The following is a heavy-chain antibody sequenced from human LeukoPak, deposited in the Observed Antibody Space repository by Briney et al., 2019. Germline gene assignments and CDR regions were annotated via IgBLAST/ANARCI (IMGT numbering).Heavy chain of an antibody. V-gene: IGHV3-23*01. J-gene: IGHJ4*02. CDR3: AKDTGIAVADHDC. D-gene: IGHD6-19*01. Sequence: GGSLRLSCGASGFTFRSYAMSWVRQAPGKGLEWVSAISGSGGSTYYADSVRGRFTISRDNSKNTLYLQMNSLRAEDTAVYYCAKDTGIAVADHDCWGQGTLVTVSS. CDR1: GFTFRSYA. CDR2: ISGSGGST.